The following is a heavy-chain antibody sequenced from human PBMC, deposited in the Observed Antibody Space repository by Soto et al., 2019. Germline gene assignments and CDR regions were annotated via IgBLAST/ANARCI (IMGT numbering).Heavy chain of an antibody. CDR1: GFTFTSSA. CDR3: AADLTIFGVANDPYYYGMDV. V-gene: IGHV1-58*01. D-gene: IGHD3-3*01. CDR2: IVVGSGNT. Sequence: EASVKVSCKASGFTFTSSAVQWVRQARGQRLEWIGWIVVGSGNTNYAQKFQERVTITRDMSTSTAYMELSSLRSEDTAVYYCAADLTIFGVANDPYYYGMDVWGQGTTVTVSS. J-gene: IGHJ6*02.